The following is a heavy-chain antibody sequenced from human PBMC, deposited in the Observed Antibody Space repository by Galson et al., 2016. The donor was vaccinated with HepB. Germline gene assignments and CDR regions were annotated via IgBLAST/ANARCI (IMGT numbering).Heavy chain of an antibody. J-gene: IGHJ5*02. CDR2: ISSDGTRI. V-gene: IGHV3-74*01. CDR1: GFTFSDSW. D-gene: IGHD6-19*01. Sequence: SLRLSCAASGFTFSDSWMHWVRQAPGKGLVYLSRISSDGTRINYADSVKGRFTVSRDNAKNTLYLQLNSLTAEDTAVYYCAAAFSSSLVNWLDPWGQGTLVAVSS. CDR3: AAAFSSSLVNWLDP.